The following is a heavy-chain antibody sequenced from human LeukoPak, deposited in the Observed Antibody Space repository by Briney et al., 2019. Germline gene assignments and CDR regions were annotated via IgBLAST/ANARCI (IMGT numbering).Heavy chain of an antibody. Sequence: GGSLRLSCAASGFTVSSNYMSWVRQAPGKGLEWVSAISGSGGSTYYADSVKGRFTISRDNSKNTLYLQMNSLRAEDTAVYYCAKGVHCSSTSCLACFDPWGQGTLVTVSS. CDR3: AKGVHCSSTSCLACFDP. V-gene: IGHV3-23*01. J-gene: IGHJ5*02. D-gene: IGHD2-2*01. CDR1: GFTVSSNY. CDR2: ISGSGGST.